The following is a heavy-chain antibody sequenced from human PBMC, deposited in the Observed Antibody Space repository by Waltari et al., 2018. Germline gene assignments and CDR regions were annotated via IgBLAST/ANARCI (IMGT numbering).Heavy chain of an antibody. J-gene: IGHJ6*02. CDR2: IIPILGIA. V-gene: IGHV1-69*04. D-gene: IGHD6-13*01. CDR3: ARADSSSSYYYGMDV. CDR1: GGTFISSA. Sequence: QVQLVQSGAEVKKPGSSVTVSCKASGGTFISSAISWVRPAPGQGLEWMGRIIPILGIANYAQKFQGRVTITADKSTSTAYMELSSLRSEDTAVYYCARADSSSSYYYGMDVWGQGTTVTVSS.